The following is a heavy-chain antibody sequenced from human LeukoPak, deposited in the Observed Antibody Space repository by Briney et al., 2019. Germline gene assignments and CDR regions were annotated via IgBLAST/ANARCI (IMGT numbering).Heavy chain of an antibody. CDR3: ARDQGDYVWGSYRYKTSPFDY. J-gene: IGHJ4*02. V-gene: IGHV1-46*01. CDR2: INPSGGST. Sequence: GASVKVSCKASGYTFTSYYTHWVRQAPGQGLEWMGIINPSGGSTSYAQKFQGRVTMTRDTSTSTVYMELSSLRSEDTAVYYCARDQGDYVWGSYRYKTSPFDYWGQGTLVAVSS. CDR1: GYTFTSYY. D-gene: IGHD3-16*02.